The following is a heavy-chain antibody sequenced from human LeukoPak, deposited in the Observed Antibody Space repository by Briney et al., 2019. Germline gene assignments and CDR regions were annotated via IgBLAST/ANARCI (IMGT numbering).Heavy chain of an antibody. Sequence: ASVKVSCKASGYTFTNYYMHWVRQAPGQGLEWMGVINPSVGYPSYAQKFQGRVTMTRDTSTSTVYMDLSSLRSEDTAVYYCARPTVTYDLYGMDVWGHGTTVTVSS. CDR1: GYTFTNYY. CDR3: ARPTVTYDLYGMDV. D-gene: IGHD4-17*01. V-gene: IGHV1-46*01. CDR2: INPSVGYP. J-gene: IGHJ6*02.